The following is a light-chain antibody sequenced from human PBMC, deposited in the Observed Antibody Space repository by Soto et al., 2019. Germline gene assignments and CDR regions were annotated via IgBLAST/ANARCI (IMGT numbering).Light chain of an antibody. J-gene: IGLJ2*01. Sequence: QSALTQPPSASGSPGQSVTISCTGTSSDVGGYNFVSWYQQHPGKAPKLMIYEVSKRPSGVPDRFSGSKSGSTASLTVSGLQAEDEADYYCSSYAGSNDLHIIFGGGTKLTVL. V-gene: IGLV2-8*01. CDR1: SSDVGGYNF. CDR3: SSYAGSNDLHII. CDR2: EVS.